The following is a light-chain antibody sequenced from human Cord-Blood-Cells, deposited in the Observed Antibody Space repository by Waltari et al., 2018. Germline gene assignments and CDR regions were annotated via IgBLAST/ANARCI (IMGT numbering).Light chain of an antibody. CDR3: QQYNNWPPYT. CDR1: QDISNY. J-gene: IGKJ2*01. V-gene: IGKV1-33*01. CDR2: DAS. Sequence: DIQMTQSPSSLSASVGDRVTITCQASQDISNYLNWYQQKPGKAPKLLIYDASNLETGVPSRFSGSGSGTDFTFTISSLQFEDFAVYYCQQYNNWPPYTFGQGTKLEIK.